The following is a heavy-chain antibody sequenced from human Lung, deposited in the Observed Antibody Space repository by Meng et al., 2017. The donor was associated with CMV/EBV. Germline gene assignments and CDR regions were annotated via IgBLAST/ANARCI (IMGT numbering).Heavy chain of an antibody. D-gene: IGHD1-14*01. Sequence: SETLSLXCTVSGASISSNYWSWSQRPPGKGLEYIGSISSTGYLEYSPSLKGRVTISLDTSKNHFSLKLTSVTAADTAVYYCARDSSSRWSITGDTSWFDPWGQGTLVTVSS. J-gene: IGHJ5*02. CDR3: ARDSSSRWSITGDTSWFDP. V-gene: IGHV4-59*01. CDR2: ISSTGYL. CDR1: GASISSNY.